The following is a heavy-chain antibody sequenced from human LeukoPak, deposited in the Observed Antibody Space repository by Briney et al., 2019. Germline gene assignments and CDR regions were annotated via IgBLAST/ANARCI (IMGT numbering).Heavy chain of an antibody. D-gene: IGHD1-1*01. V-gene: IGHV4-4*07. Sequence: TSETLSLTCTVSGASIRSYHWSWIRQPAGKGLEWIGRFQTNGNTNSHPSLKSRVATSVDASNNQFALRLSSVTAADTAVYYCGSSEVGRTTSGTHDFWGQGTMVTVSA. CDR2: FQTNGNT. CDR1: GASIRSYH. J-gene: IGHJ4*02. CDR3: GSSEVGRTTSGTHDF.